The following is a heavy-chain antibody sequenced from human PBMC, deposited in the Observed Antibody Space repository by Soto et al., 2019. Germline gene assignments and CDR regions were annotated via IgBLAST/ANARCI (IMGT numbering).Heavy chain of an antibody. V-gene: IGHV1-2*02. CDR2: INPATGAA. J-gene: IGHJ3*02. CDR3: ARGGGVGVAGSAAFDM. CDR1: GYPVTAYY. D-gene: IGHD3-3*01. Sequence: QLHLVQSGAVVKKPGASVTVSCSASGYPVTAYYMHWVRQAPGRGLVWMGGINPATGAAKYTPTFPGRVTMTRDTTKSTVFMELSGPTSEDPAVFYCARGGGVGVAGSAAFDMWGQGTLVTVSS.